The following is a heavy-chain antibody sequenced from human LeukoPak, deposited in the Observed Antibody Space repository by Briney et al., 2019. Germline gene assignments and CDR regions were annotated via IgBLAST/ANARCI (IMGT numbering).Heavy chain of an antibody. CDR2: VYYSGST. CDR1: GDSISTYY. CDR3: AASKQLWLLGLFVY. D-gene: IGHD5-18*01. Sequence: SETLSLTCSVSGDSISTYYWSWIRQPPGKALEWIGYVYYSGSTDYNPSLKSRVTISVDTSKNQFSLNLNSVTAADTAVYYCAASKQLWLLGLFVYWGQRTLVPVSS. J-gene: IGHJ4*02. V-gene: IGHV4-59*12.